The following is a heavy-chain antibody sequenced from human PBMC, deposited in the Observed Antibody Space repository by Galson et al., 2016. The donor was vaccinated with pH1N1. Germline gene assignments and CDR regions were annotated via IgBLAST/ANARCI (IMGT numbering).Heavy chain of an antibody. CDR2: TYYRSKWYN. J-gene: IGHJ3*02. CDR3: ARGVIDYDFWSGYQDHAAFDI. Sequence: CAISGDSVSSNSATWNWIRQSPSRGLERLGRTYYRSKWYNDYAESVKSRIIISPDTSKNQMALQLNSVTPAETAVYYCARGVIDYDFWSGYQDHAAFDIWGQGTMVIVSS. D-gene: IGHD3-3*01. CDR1: GDSVSSNSAT. V-gene: IGHV6-1*01.